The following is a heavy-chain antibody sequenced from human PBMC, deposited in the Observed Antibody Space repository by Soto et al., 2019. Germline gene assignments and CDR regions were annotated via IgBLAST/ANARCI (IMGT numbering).Heavy chain of an antibody. CDR2: IYWDDDK. D-gene: IGHD2-2*01. Sequence: QITLKESGPTLVKPTQTLTLTCTFSGFSLSTSGVGVGWIRQPPGKALEWLALIYWDDDKRYNPSLKSRLTXTXXTPKNHAVHTITNMDPVDTATYHCAHTADPGASAYWGRGTLVTVSS. CDR1: GFSLSTSGVG. CDR3: AHTADPGASAY. J-gene: IGHJ4*02. V-gene: IGHV2-5*02.